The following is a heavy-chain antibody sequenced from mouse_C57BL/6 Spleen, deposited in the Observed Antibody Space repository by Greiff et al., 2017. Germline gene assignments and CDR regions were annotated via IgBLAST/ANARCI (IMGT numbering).Heavy chain of an antibody. J-gene: IGHJ2*01. D-gene: IGHD1-1*01. Sequence: VQLQESGAELVRPGTSVKVSCKASGYAFTNYLIEWVKQRPGQGLEWIGVINPGSGGTNYNEKFKGKATLTADKSSSTAYMQLSSLTSEDSAVYFCARDTTVVRYFDYWGQGTTLTVSS. CDR3: ARDTTVVRYFDY. V-gene: IGHV1-54*01. CDR1: GYAFTNYL. CDR2: INPGSGGT.